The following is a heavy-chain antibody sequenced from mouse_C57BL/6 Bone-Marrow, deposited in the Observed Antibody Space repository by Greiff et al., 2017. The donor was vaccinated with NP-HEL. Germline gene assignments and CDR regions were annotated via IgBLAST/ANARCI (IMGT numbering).Heavy chain of an antibody. J-gene: IGHJ3*01. CDR2: IIPAFVFL. CDR3: TKLYSNYPLAD. V-gene: IGHV5S21*01. D-gene: IGHD2-5*01. Sequence: EVMLVESGEGLVKPGGSLKLSCAASGFTFTSYAMSWVRQTPEKRLEWVASIIPAFVFLSYSYTFKVRFTISRDNARNTLYLQMSSLKSEDTAMYYCTKLYSNYPLADWGKGTLVTVSA. CDR1: GFTFTSYA.